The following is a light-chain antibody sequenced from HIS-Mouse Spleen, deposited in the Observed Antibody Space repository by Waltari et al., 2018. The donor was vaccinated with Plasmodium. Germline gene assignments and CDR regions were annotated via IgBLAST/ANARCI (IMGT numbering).Light chain of an antibody. CDR2: GAS. CDR1: QSVSSN. V-gene: IGKV3-15*01. J-gene: IGKJ3*01. Sequence: EIGMTQSPATLSVSPGERATRSGRARQSVSSNLAWYQQQPGHAPRLLIYGASTRANGIQARFSGSVFGTEFTLTISSLQSEDFAVYYCQQYNNWSFTFGPGTKVDIK. CDR3: QQYNNWSFT.